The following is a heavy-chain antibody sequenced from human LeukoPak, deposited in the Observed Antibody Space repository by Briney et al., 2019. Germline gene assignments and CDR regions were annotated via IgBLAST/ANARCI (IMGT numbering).Heavy chain of an antibody. D-gene: IGHD3-3*01. V-gene: IGHV1-8*01. CDR3: ARGRAYDFWSGRLYHYYGMDV. CDR1: GYTFTSYD. Sequence: ASVKVSCKASGYTFTSYDINWVRQATGQGLEWMGWMNPNSGNTGYAQKFQGRVTMTRNTSISTAYMELSSLRSEDTAVYYCARGRAYDFWSGRLYHYYGMDVWGQGTTVTVSS. CDR2: MNPNSGNT. J-gene: IGHJ6*02.